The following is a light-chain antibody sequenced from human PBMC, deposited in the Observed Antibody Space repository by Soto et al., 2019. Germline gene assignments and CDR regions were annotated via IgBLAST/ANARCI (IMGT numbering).Light chain of an antibody. CDR3: QQYGSSPFT. CDR1: QSVTSSY. J-gene: IGKJ3*01. Sequence: EIVLTQSPGTLSLSPGERATLSCRASQSVTSSYLAWYQQKPDQAPRLLIYGASTRATGLPGRFSGSGSGTDFTLTISRLEPEDFAVYYCQQYGSSPFTFGPGTKVDVK. V-gene: IGKV3-20*01. CDR2: GAS.